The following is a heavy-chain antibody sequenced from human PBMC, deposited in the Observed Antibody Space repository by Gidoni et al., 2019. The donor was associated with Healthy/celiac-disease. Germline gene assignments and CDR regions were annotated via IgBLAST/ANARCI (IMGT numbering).Heavy chain of an antibody. V-gene: IGHV4-59*01. CDR1: GGSISSSY. J-gene: IGHJ6*02. CDR3: ARTSVHCSGGSCYYDGMDV. Sequence: QVQLQESGPGLVTPSETLSLTCTVSGGSISSSYWSWIRQPPGKGLEWIGYIYYSGSTNYNPSLKSRVTISVDTSKNQFSLKLSSVTAADTAVYYCARTSVHCSGGSCYYDGMDVWGQGTTVTVSS. D-gene: IGHD2-15*01. CDR2: IYYSGST.